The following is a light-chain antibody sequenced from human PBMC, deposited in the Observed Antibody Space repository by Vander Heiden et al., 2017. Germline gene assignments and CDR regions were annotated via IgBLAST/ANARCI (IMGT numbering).Light chain of an antibody. CDR3: YSTDSSGNHRGV. CDR2: EDS. Sequence: SYELPQPPSVSVSPGQTARITCSGDALPNKYADWYQQKSGLAPVLVIYEDSKRPSGIPARFSGSRSGTMATLTISVAQVEDEADYYCYSTDSSGNHRGVFGGGTKLTVL. CDR1: ALPNKY. V-gene: IGLV3-10*01. J-gene: IGLJ3*02.